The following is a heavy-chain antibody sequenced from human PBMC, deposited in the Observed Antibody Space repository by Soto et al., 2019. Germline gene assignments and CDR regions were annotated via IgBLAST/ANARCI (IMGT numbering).Heavy chain of an antibody. D-gene: IGHD2-2*02. CDR3: ARSIVVVPAAIHFTIFGVGSWFDP. V-gene: IGHV6-1*01. CDR1: GDSVSSNSAA. Sequence: KQSQTLSLTCAISGDSVSSNSAAWNWIRQSPSRGLEWLGRTYYRSKWYNDYAVSVKSRITINPDTSKNQFSLQLNSVTPEDTAVYYCARSIVVVPAAIHFTIFGVGSWFDPWGQGTLVTVSS. J-gene: IGHJ5*02. CDR2: TYYRSKWYN.